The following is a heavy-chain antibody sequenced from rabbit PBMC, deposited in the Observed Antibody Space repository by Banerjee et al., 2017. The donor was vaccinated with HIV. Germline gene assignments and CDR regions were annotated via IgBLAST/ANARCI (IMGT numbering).Heavy chain of an antibody. CDR1: GFSFSSSYW. Sequence: QEQLEESGGDLVKPEGSLTLTCTASGFSFSSSYWICWVRQAPGKGPEWIACIYNGDGSTYYASWAKGRFTISKTSSTTVTLQMTSLTAADMATYFCARAPYYNYNTLYYGMDLWGQGTLVTVS. CDR2: IYNGDGST. D-gene: IGHD6-1*01. CDR3: ARAPYYNYNTLYYGMDL. V-gene: IGHV1S45*01. J-gene: IGHJ6*01.